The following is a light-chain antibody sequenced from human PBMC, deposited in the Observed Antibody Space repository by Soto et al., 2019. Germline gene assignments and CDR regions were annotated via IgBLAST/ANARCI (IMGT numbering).Light chain of an antibody. Sequence: EIALAQSTATLSLSPGERATLSCRASQSVTNSLAWFQQKPGQAPRLLIYDASNRATDVPARFSGRGSGTEFTLTISSLEPEDVAVYYCQQRRNWPRTFGQGTKLEIK. J-gene: IGKJ2*01. CDR1: QSVTNS. CDR3: QQRRNWPRT. CDR2: DAS. V-gene: IGKV3-11*01.